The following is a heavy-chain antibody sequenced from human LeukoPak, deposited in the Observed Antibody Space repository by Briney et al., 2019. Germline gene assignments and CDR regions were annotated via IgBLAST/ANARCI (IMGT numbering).Heavy chain of an antibody. CDR1: GFTVSSSY. Sequence: GGSLRLSCTASGFTVSSSYMTWVRQAPGKGLEWVSLIYGGGGTFYADSMKGRFTISRHNFENTLYLQMNNLRAEDTAVYYCARVGVGTVAGNYFDDWGQGTLVTVSS. V-gene: IGHV3-53*04. CDR2: IYGGGGT. CDR3: ARVGVGTVAGNYFDD. D-gene: IGHD6-19*01. J-gene: IGHJ4*02.